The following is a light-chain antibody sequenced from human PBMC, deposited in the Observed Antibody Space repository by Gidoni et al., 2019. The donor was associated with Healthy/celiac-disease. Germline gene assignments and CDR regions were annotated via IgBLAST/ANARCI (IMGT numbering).Light chain of an antibody. CDR1: QGISSY. V-gene: IGKV1-8*01. Sequence: AIRITQSPSSLSASTGDRVTITCRASQGISSYLAWYQQKPGKAPKLLIYAASTLQSGVPSRFSGSGSATDFTLTISCLQSEDFATYYCQQYYSSSRFGGGTKVEIK. CDR2: AAS. CDR3: QQYYSSSR. J-gene: IGKJ4*01.